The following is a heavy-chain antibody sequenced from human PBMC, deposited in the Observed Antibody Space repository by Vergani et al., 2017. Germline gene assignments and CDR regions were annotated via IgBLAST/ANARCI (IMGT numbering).Heavy chain of an antibody. CDR1: GFTFSSYG. J-gene: IGHJ4*02. V-gene: IGHV3-30*03. CDR3: VRDRGLCAGGRCYTEAWDY. Sequence: QVQLVESGGGLVKPGGSLRLSCAASGFTFSSYGMHWVRQAPGKGLEWVVGISFDGTNEYYPDLVKGRFTISRDIAKNTLYLQVRSLRLEDTGVYHCVRDRGLCAGGRCYTEAWDYWGQGTPVTVSS. CDR2: ISFDGTNE. D-gene: IGHD2-2*02.